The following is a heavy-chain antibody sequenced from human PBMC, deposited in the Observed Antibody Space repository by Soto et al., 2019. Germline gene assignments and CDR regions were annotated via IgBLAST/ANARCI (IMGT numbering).Heavy chain of an antibody. D-gene: IGHD6-19*01. CDR1: GGTFSSYA. Sequence: GASVKVSCKASGGTFSSYAISWVRQAPGQGLEWMGGIIPIFGTANYAQKFQGRVTITADESTSTAYMELSSLRSEDTAVYYCARDRIAVAGVPYRRFDPWGQGTLVTVSS. CDR3: ARDRIAVAGVPYRRFDP. J-gene: IGHJ5*02. CDR2: IIPIFGTA. V-gene: IGHV1-69*13.